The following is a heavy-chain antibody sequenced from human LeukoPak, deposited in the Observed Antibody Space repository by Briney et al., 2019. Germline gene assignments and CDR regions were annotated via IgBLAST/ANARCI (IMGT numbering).Heavy chain of an antibody. J-gene: IGHJ6*03. V-gene: IGHV1-69*13. D-gene: IGHD3-16*02. CDR3: ASLPIGKVYYYYYMDV. CDR1: GGTFSSYA. CDR2: IIPIFGTA. Sequence: ASVKVSCKASGGTFSSYAISWVRQAPGQGLEWMGGIIPIFGTANYAQKFQGRVTITEAESTSTAYMERSRLSSEDAAVYYGASLPIGKVYYYYYMDVWGKGTTVTVSS.